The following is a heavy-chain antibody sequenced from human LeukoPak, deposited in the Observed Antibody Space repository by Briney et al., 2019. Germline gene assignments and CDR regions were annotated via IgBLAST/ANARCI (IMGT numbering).Heavy chain of an antibody. D-gene: IGHD6-13*01. CDR1: GFTFSSYA. Sequence: PGGSLRLSCAASGFTFSSYAMHWVRQAPGKGLEWVAVISYDGSNKYYADSVKGRFTISRDNSKNTLYLQMNSLRAEDTAVYYCARDGYSSSWPFYYYYGMDVWGQGTTVTVSS. J-gene: IGHJ6*02. V-gene: IGHV3-30-3*01. CDR2: ISYDGSNK. CDR3: ARDGYSSSWPFYYYYGMDV.